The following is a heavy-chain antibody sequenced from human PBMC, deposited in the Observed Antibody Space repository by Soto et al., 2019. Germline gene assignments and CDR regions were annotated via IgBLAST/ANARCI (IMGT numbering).Heavy chain of an antibody. D-gene: IGHD2-21*02. CDR3: ARQLAYCGGDCYTEPIDY. V-gene: IGHV1-2*02. Sequence: QAQLVQSGAEVKKPGASVKVSCKTSGYTFTAYYIHWVRQAPGQGLEWVGWINPKTGDTKYAQKFQGRVNMTGDTSITTDYMELGRLRSDDTAVYYCARQLAYCGGDCYTEPIDYWGQGTLVTVSS. CDR1: GYTFTAYY. CDR2: INPKTGDT. J-gene: IGHJ4*02.